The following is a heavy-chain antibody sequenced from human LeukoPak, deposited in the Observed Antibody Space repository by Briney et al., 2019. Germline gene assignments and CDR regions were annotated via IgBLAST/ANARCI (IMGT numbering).Heavy chain of an antibody. D-gene: IGHD2-21*02. CDR3: AGERNCGGDCYQGSWFDP. Sequence: GRSLRLSCAASGFIFSNFAMHWVRQAPGKGLEWVAFISHDGSNKPYADSVKGRFTVSRDNAKNSLFLQMNSLRAEDTAIYYCAGERNCGGDCYQGSWFDPWGQGTLVTVSS. CDR2: ISHDGSNK. CDR1: GFIFSNFA. V-gene: IGHV3-30-3*01. J-gene: IGHJ5*02.